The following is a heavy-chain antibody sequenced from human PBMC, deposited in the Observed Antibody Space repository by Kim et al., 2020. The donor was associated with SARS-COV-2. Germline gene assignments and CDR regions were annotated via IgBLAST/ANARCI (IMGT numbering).Heavy chain of an antibody. V-gene: IGHV3-30*18. J-gene: IGHJ5*02. CDR2: ISYDGSNK. CDR3: AKEMGAYSSGSQGFDP. D-gene: IGHD6-19*01. CDR1: GFTFSSYG. Sequence: GGSLRLSCAASGFTFSSYGMHWVRQAPGKGLEWVAVISYDGSNKYYADSVKGRFTISRDNSKNTLYLQMNSLRAEDTAVYYCAKEMGAYSSGSQGFDPWGQGTLVTVSS.